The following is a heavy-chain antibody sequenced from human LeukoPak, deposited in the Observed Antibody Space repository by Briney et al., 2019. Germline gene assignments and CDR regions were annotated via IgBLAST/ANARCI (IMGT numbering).Heavy chain of an antibody. Sequence: SETLSLTCTVSGGSISSYYWSWIRQPPGKGLEWIGYIYYSGSTNYNPSLKSRVTISVDTSKNQFSLKLSSVTAADTAVYYCARGRPRPPPARGSSIAARPLDYWGQGTLVTVSS. J-gene: IGHJ4*02. CDR3: ARGRPRPPPARGSSIAARPLDY. V-gene: IGHV4-59*12. CDR1: GGSISSYY. D-gene: IGHD6-6*01. CDR2: IYYSGST.